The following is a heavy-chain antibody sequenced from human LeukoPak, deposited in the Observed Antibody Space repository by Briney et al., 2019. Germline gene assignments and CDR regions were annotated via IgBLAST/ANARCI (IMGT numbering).Heavy chain of an antibody. Sequence: GGSLRLSCAASGFTFDDYTMHWVRQAPGKGLEWVSLISWDGGSTYYADSVKGRFTISRDNSKNSLYLQMNSLRTEDTALYYCANEYCSGGSCYFDYWGQGTLVTVSS. CDR3: ANEYCSGGSCYFDY. CDR1: GFTFDDYT. V-gene: IGHV3-43*01. CDR2: ISWDGGST. J-gene: IGHJ4*02. D-gene: IGHD2-15*01.